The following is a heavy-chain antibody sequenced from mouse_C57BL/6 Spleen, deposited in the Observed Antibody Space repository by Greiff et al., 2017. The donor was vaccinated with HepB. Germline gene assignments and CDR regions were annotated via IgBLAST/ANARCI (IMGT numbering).Heavy chain of an antibody. V-gene: IGHV1-82*01. Sequence: QVHVKQSGPELVKPGASVKISCKASGYAFSSSWMNWVKQRPGKGLEWIGRIYPGDGDTNYNGKFKGKATLTADKSSSTAYMQLSSLTSEDSAVYFCARGNYSYWYFDVWGTGTTVTVSS. D-gene: IGHD2-12*01. J-gene: IGHJ1*03. CDR1: GYAFSSSW. CDR3: ARGNYSYWYFDV. CDR2: IYPGDGDT.